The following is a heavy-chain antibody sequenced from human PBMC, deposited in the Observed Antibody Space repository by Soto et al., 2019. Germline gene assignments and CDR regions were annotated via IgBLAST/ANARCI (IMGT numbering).Heavy chain of an antibody. CDR3: ARGLPNYSAFDS. J-gene: IGHJ4*02. D-gene: IGHD4-4*01. Sequence: EVQLVESGGGLVQPGESLRLSCAASGFTFSSYWMHWIRQAPGKGLVWVSRVSSDGSSTVYATSVKGRLTISSDNAKNTLYLQMNSLSDEDTAVYYCARGLPNYSAFDSWGQGILVTVSS. CDR1: GFTFSSYW. V-gene: IGHV3-74*01. CDR2: VSSDGSST.